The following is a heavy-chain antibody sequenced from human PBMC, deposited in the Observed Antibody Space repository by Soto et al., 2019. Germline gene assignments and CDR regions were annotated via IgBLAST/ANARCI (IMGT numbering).Heavy chain of an antibody. V-gene: IGHV2-5*02. CDR3: AHKGGRGAGMDV. Sequence: QITLKESGPTLVKPTQTLTLTCTFSGFSLSSSGVGVGWIRQPPGKAPEWLALIYWDEDKRYSPSLKTRLTHHKEHSTNGVVLTMTNMDPVDTGTYYCAHKGGRGAGMDVWGQGTTVTVSS. CDR2: IYWDEDK. CDR1: GFSLSSSGVG. J-gene: IGHJ6*02. D-gene: IGHD2-15*01.